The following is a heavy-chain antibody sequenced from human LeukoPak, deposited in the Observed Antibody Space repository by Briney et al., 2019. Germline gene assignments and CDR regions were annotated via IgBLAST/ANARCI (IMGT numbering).Heavy chain of an antibody. CDR1: GFTVSSNY. CDR2: IYSGGST. D-gene: IGHD1-20*01. V-gene: IGHV3-53*01. J-gene: IGHJ4*02. CDR3: ARELIAGTTSYLDY. Sequence: GGSLRLSCAASGFTVSSNYMSWVRKAPGKGMEWVSIIYSGGSTYYADSVKGRFTISRDNSKNTLYLQVNSLGAEDTAVYYCARELIAGTTSYLDYWGQGTLVTVSS.